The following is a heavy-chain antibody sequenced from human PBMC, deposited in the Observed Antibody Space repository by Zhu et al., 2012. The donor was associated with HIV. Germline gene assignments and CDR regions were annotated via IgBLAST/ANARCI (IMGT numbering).Heavy chain of an antibody. CDR3: ARRGGXTTVTTARFDY. D-gene: IGHD4-17*01. Sequence: QVQLQESGPGLVKPSETLSLTCTVSGGSISSHYWSWIRQPPGKGLEWVGYVYYSGSTDYNPSLKSRVTISVDTSKNQFSLKLSSVTAADTALYYCARRGGXTTVTTARFDYWGQGTLVTVSS. J-gene: IGHJ4*02. CDR2: VYYSGST. CDR1: GGSISSHY. V-gene: IGHV4-59*11.